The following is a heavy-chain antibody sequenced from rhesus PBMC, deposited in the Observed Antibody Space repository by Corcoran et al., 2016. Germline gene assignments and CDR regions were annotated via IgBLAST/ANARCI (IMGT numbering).Heavy chain of an antibody. Sequence: QEQLVQSGAEVKKPGASVKVSCKASGYIFTSSVIRWLRQSPGKAFEWMGGIHPGYGSTSYAKKVKGRGKITADMSTSTVYMELSSLRSEDMAVYYCAAEDTVGTCNYWGQGVLVTVSS. CDR3: AAEDTVGTCNY. D-gene: IGHD5-24*01. CDR1: GYIFTSSV. J-gene: IGHJ4*01. V-gene: IGHV1-70*01. CDR2: IHPGYGST.